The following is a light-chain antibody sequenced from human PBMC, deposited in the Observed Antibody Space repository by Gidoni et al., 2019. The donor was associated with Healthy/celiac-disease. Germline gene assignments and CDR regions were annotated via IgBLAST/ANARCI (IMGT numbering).Light chain of an antibody. Sequence: EIVLTQSPVTLSLSPGERATLSCRASQSVSSSYLAWYQQKPGQAPRLLIYGASSRATGIPDRFSGSGSGTDFTLTISRLEPEDFAVYYCQQYGSSPLTFGQXTKLEIK. CDR3: QQYGSSPLT. CDR2: GAS. CDR1: QSVSSSY. V-gene: IGKV3-20*01. J-gene: IGKJ2*01.